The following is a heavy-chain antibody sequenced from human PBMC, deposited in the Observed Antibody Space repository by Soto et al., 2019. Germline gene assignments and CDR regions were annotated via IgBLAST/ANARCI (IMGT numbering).Heavy chain of an antibody. D-gene: IGHD3-22*01. CDR1: GGCISSYY. V-gene: IGHV4-59*01. CDR2: IYYSGST. Sequence: SETLSLTCTVSGGCISSYYWSWIRPAPGKGLEWIGYIYYSGSTNYNPSLKSRVTISLDTSKNQFSLKLNSVTAADTAVYYCARTYYDRSGYFPNYFDYWGQGTPVTVSS. CDR3: ARTYYDRSGYFPNYFDY. J-gene: IGHJ4*02.